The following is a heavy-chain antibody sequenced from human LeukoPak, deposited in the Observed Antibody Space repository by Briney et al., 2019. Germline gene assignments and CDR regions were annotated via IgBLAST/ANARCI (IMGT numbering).Heavy chain of an antibody. Sequence: GASVKVSCKASGYTFTGYYMHWVRQAPGQGLEWMGWINPNSGGTNYAQKFQGRVTMTRDKSISTAYMELSRLRSDDTAVYYCARVPTAKSLNWFDPWGQGTLVTVSS. CDR1: GYTFTGYY. D-gene: IGHD2-21*02. J-gene: IGHJ5*02. CDR2: INPNSGGT. V-gene: IGHV1-2*02. CDR3: ARVPTAKSLNWFDP.